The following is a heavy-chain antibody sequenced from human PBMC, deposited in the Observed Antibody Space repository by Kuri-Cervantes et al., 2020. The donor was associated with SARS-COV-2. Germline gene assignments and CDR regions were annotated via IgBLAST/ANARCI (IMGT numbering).Heavy chain of an antibody. CDR2: ISYDGSNK. J-gene: IGHJ1*01. CDR1: GFTFSSYA. Sequence: GESLKISCAASGFTFSSYAMHWVRQAPGKGLEWVAVISYDGSNKYYADSVKGRFTISRDNSKNTLYLQMNSLRAEDTAVYYCASHVGKHGYFQHWGQGTLVTFSS. V-gene: IGHV3-30-3*01. CDR3: ASHVGKHGYFQH. D-gene: IGHD1-14*01.